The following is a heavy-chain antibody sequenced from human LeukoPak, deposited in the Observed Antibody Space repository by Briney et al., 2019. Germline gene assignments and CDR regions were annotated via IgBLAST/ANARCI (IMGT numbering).Heavy chain of an antibody. Sequence: ASVKVSCKASGYTFTIYGISWVRQAPGQGLEWMGWISAYNGNTNYAQKLQGRVTMTTGTSTSTAYMELRSLRSDDTAVYYCARYRYSSSWYTNIYYYYGMDVWGQGTTVTVSS. CDR3: ARYRYSSSWYTNIYYYYGMDV. J-gene: IGHJ6*02. CDR2: ISAYNGNT. V-gene: IGHV1-18*01. D-gene: IGHD6-13*01. CDR1: GYTFTIYG.